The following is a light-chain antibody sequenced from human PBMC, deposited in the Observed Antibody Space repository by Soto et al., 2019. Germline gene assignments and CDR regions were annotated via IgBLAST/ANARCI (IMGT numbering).Light chain of an antibody. CDR3: QSYDSSLSAWV. J-gene: IGLJ3*02. CDR2: GNT. Sequence: QPVLTQPPSVSGAPGQRVTISCTASSSNIGAGYDVHWYQQLPGTAPKLLIYGNTNRPSGVPDRFSGSKSGTSASLAITGLQAEDEADYYCQSYDSSLSAWVFGGGTKVTVL. V-gene: IGLV1-40*01. CDR1: SSNIGAGYD.